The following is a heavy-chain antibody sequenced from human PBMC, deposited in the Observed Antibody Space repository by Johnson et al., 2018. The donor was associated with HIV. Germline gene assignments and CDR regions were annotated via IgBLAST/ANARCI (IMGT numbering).Heavy chain of an antibody. CDR1: GFTVSSNY. Sequence: VQLVESGGGLVKPGGSLRLSCAASGFTVSSNYMSWVRQAPGKGLEWVSVIYSGGSTYYADSVKGRFTISRDNSKNTLYLQMNSLKTEDTAVYYCTTARTYFWGQGTMVTVSS. V-gene: IGHV3-53*01. J-gene: IGHJ3*01. CDR2: IYSGGST. D-gene: IGHD2-8*01. CDR3: TTARTYF.